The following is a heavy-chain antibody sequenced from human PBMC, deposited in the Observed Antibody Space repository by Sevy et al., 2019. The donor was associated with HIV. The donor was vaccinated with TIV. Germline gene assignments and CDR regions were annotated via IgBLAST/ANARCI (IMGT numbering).Heavy chain of an antibody. CDR1: GGPFRSYA. Sequence: ASVKVSCKASGGPFRSYAISWVRQAPGQGLEWMGGITPIFGTANYAQKFQGRVSITADESTTTVYLELTSLRSEDTAGYYCWRGGGVGNCGGGSCYSGHYWGQGTLVTVSS. CDR3: WRGGGVGNCGGGSCYSGHY. J-gene: IGHJ4*02. D-gene: IGHD2-15*01. V-gene: IGHV1-69*13. CDR2: ITPIFGTA.